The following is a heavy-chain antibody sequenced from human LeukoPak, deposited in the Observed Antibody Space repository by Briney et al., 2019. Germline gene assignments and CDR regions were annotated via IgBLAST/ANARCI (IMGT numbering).Heavy chain of an antibody. Sequence: GGSLRLSCAASGFTVSGNYMSWVRQAPGKGLEWVSVVHSGGNTYYADSAKGRFAISRDNSRSTLYLQMNSLRPEDTAIYYCAREGYYGSGSPPSLYFDYWGQGTLVTVSS. J-gene: IGHJ4*02. D-gene: IGHD3-10*01. V-gene: IGHV3-66*02. CDR2: VHSGGNT. CDR1: GFTVSGNY. CDR3: AREGYYGSGSPPSLYFDY.